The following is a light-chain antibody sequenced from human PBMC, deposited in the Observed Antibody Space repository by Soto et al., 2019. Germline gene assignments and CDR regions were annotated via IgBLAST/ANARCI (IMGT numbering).Light chain of an antibody. Sequence: QSVLTQSPSASASPGASVKLTCTLSSGHSDYAIAWHQQQPEKGPRYLMKVTSDGSHTKGDGIPDRFSGSSSGADRYLTISSRRSDDEADSYCQAWGTGGVFGGGTKVTVL. V-gene: IGLV4-69*01. CDR3: QAWGTGGV. CDR2: VTSDGSH. J-gene: IGLJ3*02. CDR1: SGHSDYA.